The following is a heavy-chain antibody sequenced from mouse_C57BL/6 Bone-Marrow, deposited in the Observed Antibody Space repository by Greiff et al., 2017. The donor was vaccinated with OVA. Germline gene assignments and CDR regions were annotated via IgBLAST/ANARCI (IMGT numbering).Heavy chain of an antibody. V-gene: IGHV1-15*01. CDR2: IDPETGGT. CDR3: TGYYGSSSYYYAMDY. D-gene: IGHD1-1*01. CDR1: GYTFTDYE. J-gene: IGHJ4*01. Sequence: VQLQQSGAELVRPGASVTLSCKASGYTFTDYEMHWVKQTPVHGLEWIGAIDPETGGTAYNQKFKGKAILTADKSSSTAYMELRSLTSEDSAVYYCTGYYGSSSYYYAMDYWGQGTSVTVSS.